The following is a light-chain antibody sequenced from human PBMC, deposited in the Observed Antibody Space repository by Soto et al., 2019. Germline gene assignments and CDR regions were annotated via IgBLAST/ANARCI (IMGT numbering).Light chain of an antibody. J-gene: IGLJ1*01. CDR3: CSYAGSNTLNYV. CDR1: SSDVGGYNY. V-gene: IGLV2-11*01. CDR2: DVI. Sequence: QSALTQPRSVSGSPGQSVTISCTGTSSDVGGYNYVSWYQQHPGKAPKLMIYDVIKRPSGVPDRFSGSKSGNTASLTISGIQAEDEADYYCCSYAGSNTLNYVFGTGTKVTVL.